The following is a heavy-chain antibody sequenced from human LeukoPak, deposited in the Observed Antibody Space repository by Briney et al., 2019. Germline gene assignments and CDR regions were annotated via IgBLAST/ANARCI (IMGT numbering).Heavy chain of an antibody. CDR1: GFTFSNYD. J-gene: IGHJ6*02. V-gene: IGHV3-64D*09. CDR3: VKDIMGSTDYYYGLDV. D-gene: IGHD3-10*01. CDR2: ISSNGGST. Sequence: GGSLRLSCAASGFTFSNYDMHWVRQAPGKGLEYVSAISSNGGSTYYADSVKGRLTISRDNSKNTLYLHMSSLRPEDTAVYFCVKDIMGSTDYYYGLDVWGQGTTVTVSS.